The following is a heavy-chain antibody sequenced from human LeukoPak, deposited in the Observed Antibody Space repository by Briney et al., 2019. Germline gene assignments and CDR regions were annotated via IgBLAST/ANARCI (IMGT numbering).Heavy chain of an antibody. Sequence: GGSLRLSCAASGFTVSSNYMSWVRQAPGKGLEWVSVIYSGGSTYYADSVKGRFTISRDNSKNTPYLQMNSLRAEDTAVYYCARFRVVAAKLDAFDIWGQGTMVTVSS. D-gene: IGHD2-15*01. V-gene: IGHV3-53*01. CDR2: IYSGGST. CDR1: GFTVSSNY. J-gene: IGHJ3*02. CDR3: ARFRVVAAKLDAFDI.